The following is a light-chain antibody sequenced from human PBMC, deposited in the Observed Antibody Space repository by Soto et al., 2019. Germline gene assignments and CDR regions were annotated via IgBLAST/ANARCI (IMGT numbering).Light chain of an antibody. CDR2: EVS. CDR3: CSYARSSTWV. Sequence: QSALTQPASVSGSPGQSITISCTGTSSDVGNYNLVSWYQQHPGKAPKVMIYEVSKRPPGVSNRFSGSKSGNTASLTISGLQAEDEADYYCCSYARSSTWVFGGGTQLTVL. V-gene: IGLV2-23*02. CDR1: SSDVGNYNL. J-gene: IGLJ3*02.